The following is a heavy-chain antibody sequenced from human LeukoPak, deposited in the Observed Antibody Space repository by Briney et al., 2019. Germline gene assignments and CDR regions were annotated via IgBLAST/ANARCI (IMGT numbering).Heavy chain of an antibody. J-gene: IGHJ6*02. Sequence: VGSLRLSCAASGFTFSGSAMYCVRQASGKGLEWVGRIRSTDNSYATAYAASVKGRFTISRDDSKNTAYLQINSLKTEDTAVYYYTRQVDSGSYDYYGMDVWGQGTTVTVSS. CDR1: GFTFSGSA. CDR2: IRSTDNSYAT. D-gene: IGHD1-26*01. V-gene: IGHV3-73*01. CDR3: TRQVDSGSYDYYGMDV.